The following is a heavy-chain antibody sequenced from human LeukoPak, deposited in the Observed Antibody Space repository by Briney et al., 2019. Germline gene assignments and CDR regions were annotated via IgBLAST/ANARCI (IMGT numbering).Heavy chain of an antibody. Sequence: PGGSLRLSCAVSGFTFSDYYMSWIRQAPGKGLEWVSYISSGGSTISHADSVKGRFTISRDNAENSLYLQMNSLRAEDTAVYYCARRAAAGRCFDRWGQGTLVTVSS. CDR1: GFTFSDYY. CDR2: ISSGGSTI. CDR3: ARRAAAGRCFDR. J-gene: IGHJ4*02. D-gene: IGHD6-13*01. V-gene: IGHV3-11*01.